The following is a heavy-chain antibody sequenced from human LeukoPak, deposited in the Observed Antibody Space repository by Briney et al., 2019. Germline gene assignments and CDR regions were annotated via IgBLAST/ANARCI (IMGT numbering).Heavy chain of an antibody. D-gene: IGHD5-24*01. J-gene: IGHJ4*02. Sequence: GGSLRLSCVASGFILSRYYMSWVRQTPGKGLEWVAVSYSGGSTYYADSVKGRFTISRENSKKMLFLQMNSLRADDTGVYYCARGPDVDGYIHAPFDSWGQGTLVTVSS. CDR2: SYSGGST. CDR3: ARGPDVDGYIHAPFDS. V-gene: IGHV3-53*01. CDR1: GFILSRYY.